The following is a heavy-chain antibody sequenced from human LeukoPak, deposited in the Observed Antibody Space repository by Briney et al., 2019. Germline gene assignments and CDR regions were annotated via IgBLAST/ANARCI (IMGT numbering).Heavy chain of an antibody. D-gene: IGHD6-19*01. CDR3: ARSEIPLAYYY. CDR1: GYTFTDYY. Sequence: GASVKVSCKASGYTFTDYYMHWVRQAPGQGLEWMGWINPNSGGTRYAQKLQGRVIMTRDTSISTAYMDLSSLRSDDTAVYYCARSEIPLAYYYWGQGTLVTVSS. CDR2: INPNSGGT. J-gene: IGHJ4*02. V-gene: IGHV1-2*02.